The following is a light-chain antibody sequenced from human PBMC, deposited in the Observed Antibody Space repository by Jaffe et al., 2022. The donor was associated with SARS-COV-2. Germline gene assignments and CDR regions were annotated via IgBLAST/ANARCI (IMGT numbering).Light chain of an antibody. Sequence: EIVMTHSPATLSVSPGERATLSCRASQSISSDLAWYQQKPGQAPTLLIYGASTRATGIPARFSGSGSGTEFTLTISSLQSEDFAVYYCQQYSNWPLTFGGGTKVEIK. V-gene: IGKV3-15*01. CDR1: QSISSD. CDR3: QQYSNWPLT. J-gene: IGKJ4*01. CDR2: GAS.